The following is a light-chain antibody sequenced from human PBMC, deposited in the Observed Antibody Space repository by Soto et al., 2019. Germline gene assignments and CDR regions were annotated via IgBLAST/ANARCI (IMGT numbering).Light chain of an antibody. V-gene: IGLV2-14*01. CDR2: EVS. CDR3: SSYTSSSTLL. J-gene: IGLJ2*01. Sequence: QSALTQPASVSGSPGQSITISCTGTTSDVAGYNYVSWYQHHPGKAPKLMIYEVSHRPSGVSNRFSGSKSGNTASLTISGLQAEDEADYCCSSYTSSSTLLFGGGTKLTVL. CDR1: TSDVAGYNY.